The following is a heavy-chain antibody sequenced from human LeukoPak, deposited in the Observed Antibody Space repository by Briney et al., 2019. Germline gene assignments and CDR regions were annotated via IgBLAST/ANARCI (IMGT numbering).Heavy chain of an antibody. J-gene: IGHJ4*02. D-gene: IGHD2-2*01. CDR1: GFTVSRNY. CDR3: ARSPPASAFDY. CDR2: IYSGGDR. Sequence: GGSVRLSCAASGFTVSRNYMSWVRQAPGKGLEWVSVIYSGGDRYHVDSVKGRFTISKHISKNTLYLQMNSLRAEDTAFYYCARSPPASAFDYWGQGTLVTVSS. V-gene: IGHV3-53*01.